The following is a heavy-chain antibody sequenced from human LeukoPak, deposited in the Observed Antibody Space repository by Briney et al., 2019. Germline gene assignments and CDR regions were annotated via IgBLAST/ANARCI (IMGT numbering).Heavy chain of an antibody. CDR1: GFTVTSYG. V-gene: IGHV3-30*18. CDR2: ITYDGSNK. D-gene: IGHD2-2*01. CDR3: AKEPGYCSSTSCPGGVFSYGMDV. Sequence: PGTSLTLSYAASGFTVTSYGTHSARQAPGKGLEWVAEITYDGSNKYCTDSVKGRFTIFRDNSKKTLYLQMNSMRAEDTAVYYCAKEPGYCSSTSCPGGVFSYGMDVWGKGTTVTVSS. J-gene: IGHJ6*04.